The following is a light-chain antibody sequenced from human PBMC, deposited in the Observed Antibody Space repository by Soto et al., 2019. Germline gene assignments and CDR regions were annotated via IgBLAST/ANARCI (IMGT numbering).Light chain of an antibody. CDR1: QTISAY. V-gene: IGKV1-39*01. Sequence: DIQMTQSPTSLSAYIGDRVIITCRASQTISAYLNWYQQKPGKAPNLLIYAASTLQSGVPSRFTGSWSGTDFTLTISNLQPEDFATYDCQQTYSMVSRTFGQGTKVEV. J-gene: IGKJ1*01. CDR3: QQTYSMVSRT. CDR2: AAS.